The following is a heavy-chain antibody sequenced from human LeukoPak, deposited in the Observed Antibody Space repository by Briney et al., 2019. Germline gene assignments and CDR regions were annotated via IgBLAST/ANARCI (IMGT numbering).Heavy chain of an antibody. J-gene: IGHJ3*02. CDR2: INPNSGGT. V-gene: IGHV1-2*02. CDR1: GYTFTGYY. Sequence: ASVKVSCKASGYTFTGYYIHWVRQAPGQGLEWMGWINPNSGGTIYAQKFQGRVTMTRDTSISTAYMELSRLSSDDTAIYYCAKGLYSSGWTDAFDIWGQGTMVTVSS. D-gene: IGHD6-19*01. CDR3: AKGLYSSGWTDAFDI.